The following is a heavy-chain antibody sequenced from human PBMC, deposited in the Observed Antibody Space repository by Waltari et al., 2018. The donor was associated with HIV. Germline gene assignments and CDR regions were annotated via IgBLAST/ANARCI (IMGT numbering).Heavy chain of an antibody. J-gene: IGHJ5*02. Sequence: QLQLQESGPGLVKPSETLSLTCTVSGGSISSSSYYWGWIRQPPGKGLEWIGSIYYSGSTYYNPSLKSRVTISVDTSKNQFSLKLSSVTAADTAVYYCARALRYIYCSGGSCYWFDPWGQGTLVTVSS. CDR3: ARALRYIYCSGGSCYWFDP. CDR1: GGSISSSSYY. V-gene: IGHV4-39*07. D-gene: IGHD2-15*01. CDR2: IYYSGST.